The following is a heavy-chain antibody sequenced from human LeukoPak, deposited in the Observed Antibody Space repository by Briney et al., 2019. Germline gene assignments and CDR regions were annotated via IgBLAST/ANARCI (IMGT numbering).Heavy chain of an antibody. CDR3: ARVAGLAVFGVVVIDD. J-gene: IGHJ4*02. CDR2: AYYSGST. CDR1: GGSITSSGYY. V-gene: IGHV4-39*07. Sequence: SETLSLTCKVSGGSITSSGYYWGWIRQPPGKGLEWVGSAYYSGSTYYNPSLKSRLTISLDTSKNHFSLKVSSVTAADTAVYYCARVAGLAVFGVVVIDDWGQGTLVTVSS. D-gene: IGHD3-3*01.